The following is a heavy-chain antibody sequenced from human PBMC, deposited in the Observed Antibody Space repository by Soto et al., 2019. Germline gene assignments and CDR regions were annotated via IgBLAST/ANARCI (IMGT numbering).Heavy chain of an antibody. V-gene: IGHV3-48*01. J-gene: IGHJ4*02. D-gene: IGHD3-3*01. CDR3: ARGYVLRFLEWLSPPGY. Sequence: EVQLVESGGSLVQPGGSMRLSCAASGFTFSSYSMNWVRQAPGKGLEWVSYISSSSSTIYYADSVKGRFTISRDNAKNSLYLQMNSLRAEDTAVYYCARGYVLRFLEWLSPPGYWGQGTLVTVSS. CDR2: ISSSSSTI. CDR1: GFTFSSYS.